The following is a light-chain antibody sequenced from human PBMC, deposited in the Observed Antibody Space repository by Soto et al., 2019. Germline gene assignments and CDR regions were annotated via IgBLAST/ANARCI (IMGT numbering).Light chain of an antibody. V-gene: IGLV2-23*02. CDR2: EVS. CDR1: SSDVETYNV. J-gene: IGLJ3*02. CDR3: RSHANSGTFEWV. Sequence: QSALTQPASVSGSPGQSITISCTGTSSDVETYNVVSWYQQHPGKAPRLIIYEVSKRPSGVSNRFSGSRSGNTATLTISGLQAEDEADYSCRSHANSGTFEWVFGGGTKLTVL.